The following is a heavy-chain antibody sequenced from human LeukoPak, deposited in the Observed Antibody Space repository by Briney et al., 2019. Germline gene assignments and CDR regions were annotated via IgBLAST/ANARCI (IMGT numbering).Heavy chain of an antibody. CDR3: ARDLSSGYNDRNYYYGMDV. CDR1: GFTFTDYY. CDR2: ISSSGSTI. Sequence: GGSLRLSCAASGFTFTDYYMSWIRQAPGKGLEWVSYISSSGSTIYYAHPVKGRFTISRDNAKNSLYLQMNSLRAEDTAVYYCARDLSSGYNDRNYYYGMDVWGQGTTVTVSS. V-gene: IGHV3-11*01. D-gene: IGHD3-22*01. J-gene: IGHJ6*02.